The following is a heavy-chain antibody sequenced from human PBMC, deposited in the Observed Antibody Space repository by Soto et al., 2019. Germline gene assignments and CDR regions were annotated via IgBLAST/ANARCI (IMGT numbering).Heavy chain of an antibody. Sequence: PSETLSLTCTVSGDSIRSYCWTWIRQPPGRGLEWIGHVYYGGSTNYNPSLQSRVTISLDTSKNQFSLRLTSMTAADAAVYYCAGEGALATFGVVWGQGTRVTVSS. CDR1: GDSIRSYC. J-gene: IGHJ4*02. CDR3: AGEGALATFGVV. V-gene: IGHV4-59*01. D-gene: IGHD3-3*01. CDR2: VYYGGST.